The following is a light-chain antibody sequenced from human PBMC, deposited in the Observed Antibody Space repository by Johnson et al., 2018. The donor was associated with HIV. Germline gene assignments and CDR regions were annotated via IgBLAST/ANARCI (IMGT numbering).Light chain of an antibody. V-gene: IGLV1-51*01. Sequence: QAVLTQPPSVSAAPGQKVTISCSGTSSNIGNNYVSCYQQFPGTAPKLVIYDNNNRPSGIPDRFSGSKSGTSATLGITGLQTGDEADYYCGTWDSSLSAGGANYVFGTGTKVTVL. J-gene: IGLJ1*01. CDR1: SSNIGNNY. CDR3: GTWDSSLSAGGANYV. CDR2: DNN.